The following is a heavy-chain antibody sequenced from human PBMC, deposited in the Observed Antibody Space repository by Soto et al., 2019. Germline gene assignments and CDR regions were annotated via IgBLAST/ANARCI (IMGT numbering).Heavy chain of an antibody. D-gene: IGHD5-12*01. J-gene: IGHJ4*02. CDR3: VRGNTGYGNFDS. V-gene: IGHV3-74*01. CDR2: MFTDVSTT. CDR1: GFSFIGFW. Sequence: GGSLRLSCAASGFSFIGFWMHWVRQAPGKGLVWVSRMFTDVSTTYYADSVKGRFTISRDNAKSTLYLQMNSLRDEDTAVYYCVRGNTGYGNFDSWAREPWSPSPQ.